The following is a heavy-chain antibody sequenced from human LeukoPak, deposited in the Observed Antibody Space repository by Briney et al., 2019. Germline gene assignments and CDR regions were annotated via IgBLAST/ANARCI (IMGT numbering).Heavy chain of an antibody. CDR3: ARGRVTDWYFDL. D-gene: IGHD3-10*01. Sequence: GGSLRLSCVASGFSLSDYYMSWIRQAPGKGLEWVSYIGSTIYYADSVKGRLTISRDNAKNSLYLQMNSLRAEDTAVYYCARGRVTDWYFDLWGRGTLVTVSS. CDR1: GFSLSDYY. J-gene: IGHJ2*01. V-gene: IGHV3-11*04. CDR2: IGSTI.